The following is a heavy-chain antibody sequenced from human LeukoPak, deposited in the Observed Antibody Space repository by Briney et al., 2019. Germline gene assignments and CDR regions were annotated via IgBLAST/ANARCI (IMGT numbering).Heavy chain of an antibody. J-gene: IGHJ4*02. Sequence: ASVKVSCKASGYTFTSYGISWVRQAPGQGLEWVGWISAYNGNTDYAQKLQVRVTMTTDTPTSTAYMELRGLRSDDTAVYYCARVVVVGDNYFDYWGQGTLVTVSS. V-gene: IGHV1-18*01. CDR3: ARVVVVGDNYFDY. CDR1: GYTFTSYG. D-gene: IGHD2-15*01. CDR2: ISAYNGNT.